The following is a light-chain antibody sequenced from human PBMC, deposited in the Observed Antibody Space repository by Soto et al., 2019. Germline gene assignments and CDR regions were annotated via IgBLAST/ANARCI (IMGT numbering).Light chain of an antibody. V-gene: IGKV2-28*01. CDR1: QSLLHSNGNHY. Sequence: DIVMTQSPLSLSFTPGEPASISCRSSQSLLHSNGNHYLEWYFQKPGQSPQLLIYLASIRASGVPARFSGSGSGTDFTLKISRVEAEDFGIYYCMHAVHAPRTFGQGTKVEIK. J-gene: IGKJ1*01. CDR2: LAS. CDR3: MHAVHAPRT.